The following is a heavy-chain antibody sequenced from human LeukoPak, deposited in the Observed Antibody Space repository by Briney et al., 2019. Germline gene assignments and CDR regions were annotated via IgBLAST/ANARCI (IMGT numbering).Heavy chain of an antibody. V-gene: IGHV4-59*08. CDR3: ARWYSSGWAFDY. Sequence: SETLSLTCTVSGDSINSYYWSWIRQPPGKGLEWIGYIYYSGSTNYNPSLKSRVTISVDTSKNQFSLKLSSVTAADTAVYYCARWYSSGWAFDYWGQGTLVTVSS. D-gene: IGHD6-19*01. J-gene: IGHJ4*02. CDR1: GDSINSYY. CDR2: IYYSGST.